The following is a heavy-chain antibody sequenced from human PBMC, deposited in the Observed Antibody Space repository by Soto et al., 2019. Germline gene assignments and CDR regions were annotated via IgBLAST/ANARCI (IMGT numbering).Heavy chain of an antibody. V-gene: IGHV4-59*01. CDR3: ARGHPYYYDSSGYPDNHPFDY. Sequence: PSETLSLTCTVSGGSISSYYWSWIRQPPGKGLEWIGYIYYSGSTNYNPSLKSRVTISVDTSKNQFSLKLSSVTAADTAVYYCARGHPYYYDSSGYPDNHPFDYWGQGTLVTVSS. CDR2: IYYSGST. J-gene: IGHJ4*02. CDR1: GGSISSYY. D-gene: IGHD3-22*01.